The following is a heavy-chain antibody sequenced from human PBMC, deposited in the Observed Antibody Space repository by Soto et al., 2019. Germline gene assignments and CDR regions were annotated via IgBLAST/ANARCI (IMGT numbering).Heavy chain of an antibody. CDR2: INHSGST. D-gene: IGHD3-10*01. Sequence: QVQLQQWGAGLLKPSETLSLTCAVYGGSFSGYYWSWIRQPPGKGLEWIGEINHSGSTNYNPSLKSRVTISVDTSKNQFSLKLSSVTAADTAVYYCARGYGSGTYFDYWGQGTLVTVSS. CDR3: ARGYGSGTYFDY. V-gene: IGHV4-34*01. J-gene: IGHJ4*02. CDR1: GGSFSGYY.